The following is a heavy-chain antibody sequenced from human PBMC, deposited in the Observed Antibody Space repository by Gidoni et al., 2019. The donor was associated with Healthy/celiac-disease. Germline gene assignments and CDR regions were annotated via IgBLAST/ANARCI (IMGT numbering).Heavy chain of an antibody. V-gene: IGHV4-39*01. D-gene: IGHD3-3*01. CDR1: GCSISSRSYY. CDR2: IYYSGST. J-gene: IGHJ4*02. Sequence: QLQLQYSGPGLVKPSKTLSLTCTLSGCSISSRSYYWGWIRQPPGKGLEWIGSIYYSGSTYYNPSRKSQVTISVDTSKNQFSLKLSSVTAADTAVYYCARLRGESIDYWCQGTLVTVSS. CDR3: ARLRGESIDY.